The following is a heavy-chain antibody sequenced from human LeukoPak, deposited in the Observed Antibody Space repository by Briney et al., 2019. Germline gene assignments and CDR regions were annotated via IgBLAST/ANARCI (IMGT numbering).Heavy chain of an antibody. D-gene: IGHD5-18*01. Sequence: GGSLRLSCAASGFTFSNYWMSWVRQAPVKGLEWVANIKQDGSEKYYVDSVKGRFTISRDNSKNTLYLQMNSLRAEDTAVYYCAKNAQLWSYYYYYLDVWGKGTTVTVSS. CDR2: IKQDGSEK. J-gene: IGHJ6*03. CDR3: AKNAQLWSYYYYYLDV. V-gene: IGHV3-7*03. CDR1: GFTFSNYW.